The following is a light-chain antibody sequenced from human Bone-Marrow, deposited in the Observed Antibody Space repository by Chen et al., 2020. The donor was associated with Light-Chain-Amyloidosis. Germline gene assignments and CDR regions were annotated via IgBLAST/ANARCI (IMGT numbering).Light chain of an antibody. Sequence: QSALTQPASVSGSPGQSITISRTGTSSDVGGDNHVSWYQKHPDKAPKHIIYEVTNRPSWVHDRFSGSTSDNTASLTISGLQTEDEADYFCSSYTIPNTLVFGSGTRVTVL. CDR3: SSYTIPNTLV. CDR2: EVT. J-gene: IGLJ1*01. V-gene: IGLV2-14*01. CDR1: SSDVGGDNH.